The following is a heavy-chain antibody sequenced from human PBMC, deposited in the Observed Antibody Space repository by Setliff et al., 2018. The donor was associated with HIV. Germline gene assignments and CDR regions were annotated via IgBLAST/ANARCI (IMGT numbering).Heavy chain of an antibody. Sequence: ASVKVSCKASADTFTNCLINWVRQAPGQGLEWMGWINTDSGTPTYAQAFTGRLVFSLDTSVSTAFLQITSLTAEDTAVYYCARGDQDVWGDYSNFFDSWGQGTLVTVSS. V-gene: IGHV7-4-1*02. CDR3: ARGDQDVWGDYSNFFDS. D-gene: IGHD3-3*01. J-gene: IGHJ5*01. CDR2: INTDSGTP. CDR1: ADTFTNCL.